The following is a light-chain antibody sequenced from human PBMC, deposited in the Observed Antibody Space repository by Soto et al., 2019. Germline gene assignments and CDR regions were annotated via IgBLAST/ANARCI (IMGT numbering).Light chain of an antibody. J-gene: IGLJ3*02. CDR3: CSYAGSSTLVV. CDR1: SSDVGSYNL. CDR2: EGS. Sequence: QSALTQPASVSGSPGQSITISCTGTSSDVGSYNLVSWYQQHPGKAPKLMIYEGSKRPSGVSNRFSGYKSGNTASLTISGLHAEDEADYYCCSYAGSSTLVVFGGGTKLTVL. V-gene: IGLV2-23*03.